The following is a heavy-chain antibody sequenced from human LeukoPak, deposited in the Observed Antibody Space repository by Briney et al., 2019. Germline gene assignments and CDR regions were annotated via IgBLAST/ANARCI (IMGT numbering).Heavy chain of an antibody. Sequence: GGSLRLSCAASGFTFSSYAMSWVRQAPGKGLEWVSAISGSGGSTYYADSVKGRFTISRDNSKNTLYLQMNSLRGEDTAVYYCAKGRSGPYYYYGMDVWGQGTTVTVSS. J-gene: IGHJ6*02. CDR3: AKGRSGPYYYYGMDV. CDR2: ISGSGGST. CDR1: GFTFSSYA. V-gene: IGHV3-23*01. D-gene: IGHD1-26*01.